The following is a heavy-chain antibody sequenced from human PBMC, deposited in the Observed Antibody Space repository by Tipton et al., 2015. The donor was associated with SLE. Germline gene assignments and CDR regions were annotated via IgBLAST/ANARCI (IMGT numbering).Heavy chain of an antibody. CDR3: AKDASIVGATEGYFDS. V-gene: IGHV3-9*01. CDR2: ISWNSVSL. D-gene: IGHD1-26*01. Sequence: SLRLSCAASGFSFDDYPMHWVRQAPGKGLEWVSGISWNSVSLVYADSVKGRFTISRDNVKNSLFLQMNSLRAEDTALYYCAKDASIVGATEGYFDSWGLGPLVTVSS. J-gene: IGHJ4*02. CDR1: GFSFDDYP.